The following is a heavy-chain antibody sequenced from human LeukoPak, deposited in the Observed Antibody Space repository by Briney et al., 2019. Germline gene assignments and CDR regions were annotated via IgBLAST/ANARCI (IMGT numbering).Heavy chain of an antibody. CDR2: ISYDGSNK. CDR1: GFTFSSYA. J-gene: IGHJ5*02. CDR3: ARVGGSSGWNLGWFDP. Sequence: GGSLRLSCAASGFTFSSYAMHWVRQAPGKGLEWVSVISYDGSNKHYADSVKGRFTISRDNFKNTLYVQMNSLRAEDTAVYYCARVGGSSGWNLGWFDPWGQGTLVTVSS. D-gene: IGHD6-19*01. V-gene: IGHV3-30-3*01.